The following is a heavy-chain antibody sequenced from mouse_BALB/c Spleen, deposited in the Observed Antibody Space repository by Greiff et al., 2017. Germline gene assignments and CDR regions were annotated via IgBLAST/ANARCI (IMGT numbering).Heavy chain of an antibody. CDR3: AREGLNRYDVGGYAMDY. V-gene: IGHV1-84*02. D-gene: IGHD2-14*01. Sequence: QVQLQQSGPELVKPGASVKISCKASGYTFTDDYINWVKQKPGQGLEWIGWIYPGSGNTKYNEKFKGKATLTVDTSSSTAYMQLSSLTAEDTAVYFCAREGLNRYDVGGYAMDYWGQGTSVTVSS. J-gene: IGHJ4*01. CDR1: GYTFTDDY. CDR2: IYPGSGNT.